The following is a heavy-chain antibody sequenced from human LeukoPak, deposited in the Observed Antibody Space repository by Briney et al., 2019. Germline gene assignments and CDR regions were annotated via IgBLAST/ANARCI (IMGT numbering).Heavy chain of an antibody. J-gene: IGHJ4*02. Sequence: SETLSLTCAVYGGSFSGYYWSWIRQPPGKGLEWIGEINHSGSTNYNPSLKSRVTISVDTSKNQFSLKQSSVTAADTAVYYCARGRVTLGLAYWGQGTLVTVSS. CDR1: GGSFSGYY. CDR3: ARGRVTLGLAY. CDR2: INHSGST. D-gene: IGHD3-10*01. V-gene: IGHV4-34*01.